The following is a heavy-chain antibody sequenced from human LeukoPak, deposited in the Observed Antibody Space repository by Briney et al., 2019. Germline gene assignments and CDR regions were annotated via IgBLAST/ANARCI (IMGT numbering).Heavy chain of an antibody. CDR1: GYSISSGYY. CDR2: IYHSGST. J-gene: IGHJ4*02. V-gene: IGHV4-38-2*01. Sequence: SETLSLTCAVSGYSISSGYYWGWIRQPPGKGLEWIGSIYHSGSTYYNPSLKSRVTISVDKSKNQFSLKLSSVTAADTAVYYCARPPRYWAGSGYVFDYWGQGTLVTVSS. CDR3: ARPPRYWAGSGYVFDY. D-gene: IGHD3-22*01.